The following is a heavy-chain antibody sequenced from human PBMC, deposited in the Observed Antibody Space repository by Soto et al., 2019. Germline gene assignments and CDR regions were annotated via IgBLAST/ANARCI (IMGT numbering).Heavy chain of an antibody. J-gene: IGHJ3*02. Sequence: SETLSLTCTVSGGSISSGGYYWSWIRQHPGKGLEWIGYIYYSGSTYYNPSLKSRVTISVDTSKNQFSLKLSSVTAADTAVYYCARDSCSGGSCSNAFDIWGQGTMVTVSS. CDR3: ARDSCSGGSCSNAFDI. V-gene: IGHV4-31*03. D-gene: IGHD2-15*01. CDR1: GGSISSGGYY. CDR2: IYYSGST.